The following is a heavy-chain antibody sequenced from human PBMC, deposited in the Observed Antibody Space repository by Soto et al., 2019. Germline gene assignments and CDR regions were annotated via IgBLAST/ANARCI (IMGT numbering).Heavy chain of an antibody. CDR1: GCTFSGYS. D-gene: IGHD4-17*01. V-gene: IGHV3-33*01. J-gene: IGHJ4*02. CDR3: VSDFGDYKFDY. Sequence: GGSLRLSCAASGCTFSGYSMHWVRQAPGKGLEWVAVMWNDGSNKYYGDSVKGRFTISSDNSKNTLYLQMSSLRADDTAFYYCVSDFGDYKFDYWGQGTLVTVSS. CDR2: MWNDGSNK.